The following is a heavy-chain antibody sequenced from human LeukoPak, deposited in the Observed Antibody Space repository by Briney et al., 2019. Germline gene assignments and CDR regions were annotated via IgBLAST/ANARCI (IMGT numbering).Heavy chain of an antibody. Sequence: GSLRLSCAASGFTFSSYAMSWVRQAPGKGLEWVPAISGSGGSTYYADSVKGRFTISRDNAKNSLYLQMNSLRAEDTAVYYCARVGDGYSGYEIDYWGQGTLVTVSS. J-gene: IGHJ4*02. V-gene: IGHV3-23*01. CDR3: ARVGDGYSGYEIDY. CDR2: ISGSGGST. CDR1: GFTFSSYA. D-gene: IGHD5-12*01.